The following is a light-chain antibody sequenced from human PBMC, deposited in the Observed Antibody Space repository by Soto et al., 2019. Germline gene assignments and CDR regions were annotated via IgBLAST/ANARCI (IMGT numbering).Light chain of an antibody. CDR3: ASYTPSSTYA. V-gene: IGLV2-14*01. CDR2: DVS. J-gene: IGLJ1*01. CDR1: SSDVGGYSY. Sequence: QSVLTQPASVSGSPGQSIAISCTGTSSDVGGYSYVSWYQQHPGKAPKLVISDVSNRPSGVSDRFSGSKSGNTASLPLSGLQAEDEADYYCASYTPSSTYAFGTGTKVPVL.